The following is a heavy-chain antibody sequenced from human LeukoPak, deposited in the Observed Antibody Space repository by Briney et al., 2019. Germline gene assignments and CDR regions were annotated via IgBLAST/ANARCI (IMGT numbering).Heavy chain of an antibody. CDR3: ARGAAARQDNTWFDP. CDR2: ISAYNGNT. Sequence: GASVKVSCKASGYTFTSYGISWVRQAPGQGLEWMGWISAYNGNTDYAHKLQGRVTMTIDTSTSTAYMELRSLRSDDTAVYYCARGAAARQDNTWFDPWGQGTLVTVSS. V-gene: IGHV1-18*01. CDR1: GYTFTSYG. D-gene: IGHD6-13*01. J-gene: IGHJ5*02.